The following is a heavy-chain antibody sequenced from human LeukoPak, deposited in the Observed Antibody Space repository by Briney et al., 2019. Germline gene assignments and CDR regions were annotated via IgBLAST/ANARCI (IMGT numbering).Heavy chain of an antibody. D-gene: IGHD3-22*01. CDR3: ARRKSDYDSSAFAS. J-gene: IGHJ4*02. Sequence: GGSLRLSCAASGFTLSDYYMAWVRQAPGGGREWVSYISRRGRVTYYAEPVKGRFTISRENAKKSLYLQMNSLRVEETAVYYCARRKSDYDSSAFASCGQGARVTVSS. V-gene: IGHV3-11*01. CDR1: GFTLSDYY. CDR2: ISRRGRVT.